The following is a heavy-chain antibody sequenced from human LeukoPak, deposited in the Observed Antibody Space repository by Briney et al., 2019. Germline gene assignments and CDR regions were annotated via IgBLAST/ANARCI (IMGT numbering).Heavy chain of an antibody. CDR2: ISSSSSYI. D-gene: IGHD5-12*01. V-gene: IGHV3-21*01. CDR1: GFTFSSYS. Sequence: GGSLRLSCAASGFTFSSYSMNWVRQAPGKGLEGVSSISSSSSYIDYADSVKVRFTISRDNAKNSLYLQMNNLRAEDTAVYYCARLKVATHGMDVWGKGTTVTVSS. J-gene: IGHJ6*04. CDR3: ARLKVATHGMDV.